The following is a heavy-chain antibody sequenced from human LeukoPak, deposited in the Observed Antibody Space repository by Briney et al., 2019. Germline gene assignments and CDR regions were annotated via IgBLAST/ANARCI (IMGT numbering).Heavy chain of an antibody. CDR2: ISYDGSNK. V-gene: IGHV3-30*18. D-gene: IGHD6-13*01. J-gene: IGHJ4*02. Sequence: GGSLRLSCAASGFTFSSYGMHWVRQAPGKGLEWVAVISYDGSNKYYADSVKGRFTISRDNSKNTLYLQMNSLRAEDTAVYYCAKDSRSSWYGYFDYWGQGTLVTVSS. CDR3: AKDSRSSWYGYFDY. CDR1: GFTFSSYG.